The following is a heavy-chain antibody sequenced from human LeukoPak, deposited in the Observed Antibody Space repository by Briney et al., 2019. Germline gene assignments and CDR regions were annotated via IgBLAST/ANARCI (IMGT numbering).Heavy chain of an antibody. CDR3: ARGQLLLEGYFYYMDV. V-gene: IGHV3-30-3*01. Sequence: GRSLRLSCPASGFTFSSYPMHWVRQAPGKGLEGVAVVSDDGNKKFDADFVKGRFTISRDNSKNTLYLQMNSLRGEDTAVYYCARGQLLLEGYFYYMDVWGEGTTVTVSS. J-gene: IGHJ6*03. CDR2: VSDDGNKK. D-gene: IGHD2-2*01. CDR1: GFTFSSYP.